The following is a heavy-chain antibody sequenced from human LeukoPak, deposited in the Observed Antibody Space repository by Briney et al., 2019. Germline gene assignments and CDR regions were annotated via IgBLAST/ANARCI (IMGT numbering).Heavy chain of an antibody. J-gene: IGHJ4*02. D-gene: IGHD1-1*01. CDR2: INHSGST. CDR1: GGSFSGYY. V-gene: IGHV4-34*01. CDR3: ARGYTAPRRGPFDY. Sequence: SETLSLTCAVYGGSFSGYYWSWIRQPPGKGLEWIGEINHSGSTNYNPSLKSRVTISVDTSKNQFSLKLGSVTAADTAVYYCARGYTAPRRGPFDYWGQGTLVTVSS.